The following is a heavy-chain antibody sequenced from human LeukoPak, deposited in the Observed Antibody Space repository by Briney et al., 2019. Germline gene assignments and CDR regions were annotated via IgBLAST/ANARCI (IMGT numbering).Heavy chain of an antibody. V-gene: IGHV3-15*07. CDR2: IKNHGGTA. CDR1: GFTFNQAW. D-gene: IGHD1-1*01. J-gene: IGHJ4*01. Sequence: GGSLRLSCEASGFTFNQAWMNWVRQAPGKGLEWVGRIKNHGGTADHAAPVKGRFTVSGDDSKNTLYLQMNSLKSEDTAIYYCTTGWTSAPHDGYWGQGTLVTVSS. CDR3: TTGWTSAPHDGY.